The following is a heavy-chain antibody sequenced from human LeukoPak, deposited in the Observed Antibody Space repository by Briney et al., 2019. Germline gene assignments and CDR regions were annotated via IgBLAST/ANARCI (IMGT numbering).Heavy chain of an antibody. CDR1: GFTFSSYG. J-gene: IGHJ5*02. CDR2: IWYDGSNK. Sequence: GRSLRLSCAASGFTFSSYGMHWVRQAPGKGLEWVAVIWYDGSNKYYADSVKGRFTISRDNSKNTLYLQMNSLRAEDTAVYYCAREEQLVLNWFDPWGQGTLVTVSS. D-gene: IGHD6-6*01. V-gene: IGHV3-33*01. CDR3: AREEQLVLNWFDP.